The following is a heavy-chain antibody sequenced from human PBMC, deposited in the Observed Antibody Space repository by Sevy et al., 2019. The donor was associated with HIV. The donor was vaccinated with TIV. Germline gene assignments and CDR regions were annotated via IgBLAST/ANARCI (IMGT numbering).Heavy chain of an antibody. V-gene: IGHV3-23*01. CDR3: AKMDTAMLNYYGMDV. CDR2: ISGSGGST. CDR1: GFTFSSYA. Sequence: GGSLRLSCAASGFTFSSYAMSWVRQAPGKGLEWVSAISGSGGSTYYADSVKGRFTISRDNSKNTLYLQMNSLRAEDTAVYYCAKMDTAMLNYYGMDVWGQGTTVTVSS. J-gene: IGHJ6*02. D-gene: IGHD5-18*01.